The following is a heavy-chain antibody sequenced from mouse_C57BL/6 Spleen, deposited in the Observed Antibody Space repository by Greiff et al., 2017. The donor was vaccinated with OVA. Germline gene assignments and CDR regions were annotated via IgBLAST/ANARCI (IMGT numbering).Heavy chain of an antibody. CDR2: IYPRSGNT. CDR3: ARKEDGSSYGWFAY. D-gene: IGHD1-1*01. CDR1: GYTFTSYG. V-gene: IGHV1-81*01. J-gene: IGHJ3*01. Sequence: QVQLQQSGAELARPGASVKLSCKASGYTFTSYGISWVKQRTGQGLEWIGEIYPRSGNTYYNEKFKGKATLTADKSSSTAYMELRSLTSDDSAVYFCARKEDGSSYGWFAYWGQGTLVTVSA.